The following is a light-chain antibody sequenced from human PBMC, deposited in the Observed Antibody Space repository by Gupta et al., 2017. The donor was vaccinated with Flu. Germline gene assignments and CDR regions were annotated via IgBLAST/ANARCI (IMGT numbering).Light chain of an antibody. CDR1: KGGDKS. J-gene: IGLJ2*01. CDR3: QTGDSSTAKV. CDR2: QDN. V-gene: IGLV3-1*01. Sequence: GKTASITCSGDKGGDKSACWEQQKPGQSLVLVIYQDNKRPAGIPERFSGSNSGNTATLTISGTKAMEEADYYCQTGDSSTAKVFGGGTKLTVL.